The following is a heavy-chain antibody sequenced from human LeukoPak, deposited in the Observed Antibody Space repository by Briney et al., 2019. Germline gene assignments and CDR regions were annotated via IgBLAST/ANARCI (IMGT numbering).Heavy chain of an antibody. CDR3: AKEFGYCSGGNCYSVGAFDT. D-gene: IGHD2-15*01. V-gene: IGHV3-23*01. CDR1: GFTFSSYA. J-gene: IGHJ3*02. Sequence: PGGSLRLSCAASGFTFSSYAMSWVRQAPGKGLEWVSAISGSGGSTYYADSVKGRFTISRDNSKNTLYVQMNSLRAEDTAVYYCAKEFGYCSGGNCYSVGAFDTWGQGTMVTVSS. CDR2: ISGSGGST.